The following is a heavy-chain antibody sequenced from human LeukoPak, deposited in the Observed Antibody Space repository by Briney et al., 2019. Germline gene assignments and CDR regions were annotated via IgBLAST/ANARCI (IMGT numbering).Heavy chain of an antibody. CDR1: GFTFSSYA. J-gene: IGHJ6*04. CDR2: ISGSGGST. V-gene: IGHV3-23*01. CDR3: AKDGGWDIVVVPAVYYYYGMDV. D-gene: IGHD2-2*01. Sequence: PGGSLRLSCAASGFTFSSYAMSWVRQAPGKGLEWVSAISGSGGSTYYADSVKGRFTISRDNSKNTLYLQMNSLRAEDTAVYYCAKDGGWDIVVVPAVYYYYGMDVWAKGPRSPSPQ.